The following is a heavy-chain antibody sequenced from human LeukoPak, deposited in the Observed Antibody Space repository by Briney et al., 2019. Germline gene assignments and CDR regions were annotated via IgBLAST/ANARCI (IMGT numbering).Heavy chain of an antibody. D-gene: IGHD6-6*01. Sequence: GGSLRLSCAASEFSVGSNYMTWVRQAPGKGLEWVSLIYSGGSAYYADSVKGRFTISRDNSKKSLYLQMNSLRAEDTAVYYCARDRLVGITALLDYWGQGTLVTVSS. V-gene: IGHV3-66*01. CDR1: EFSVGSNY. CDR2: IYSGGSA. J-gene: IGHJ4*02. CDR3: ARDRLVGITALLDY.